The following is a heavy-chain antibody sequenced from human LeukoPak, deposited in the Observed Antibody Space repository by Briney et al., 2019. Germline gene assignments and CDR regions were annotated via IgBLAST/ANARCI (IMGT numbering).Heavy chain of an antibody. CDR3: ARQWGEDSGSYRTYYYYMDV. V-gene: IGHV4-39*01. CDR2: IYYSGST. Sequence: SETLSLTCTVSGGSISSSSYYWGWIRQPPGKGLEWIGSIYYSGSTYYNPSLKSRVTISVDTSKNQFSLKLSSVTAADTAVYYCARQWGEDSGSYRTYYYYMDVWGKGTTVTVSS. CDR1: GGSISSSSYY. J-gene: IGHJ6*03. D-gene: IGHD1-26*01.